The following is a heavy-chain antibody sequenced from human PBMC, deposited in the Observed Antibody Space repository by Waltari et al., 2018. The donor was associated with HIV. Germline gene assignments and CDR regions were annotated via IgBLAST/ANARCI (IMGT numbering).Heavy chain of an antibody. CDR2: IYWNDDK. V-gene: IGHV2-5*01. CDR3: AHTLGYCSGGTLAQGCWLY. J-gene: IGHJ4*02. CDR1: GFSLNTTTVC. D-gene: IGHD2-15*01. Sequence: QIPLKESGPTLVKPTQPLTLTCTFSGFSLNTTTVCVPWIRQSPGKALEWLALIYWNDDKRYSPSLKSRLTITKDTSKNQVVLRMTNVDPVDTATYYCAHTLGYCSGGTLAQGCWLYWGQGTLVTVSS.